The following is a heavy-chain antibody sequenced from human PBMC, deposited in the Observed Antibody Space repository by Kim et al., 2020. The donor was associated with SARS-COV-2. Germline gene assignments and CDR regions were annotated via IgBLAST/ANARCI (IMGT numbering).Heavy chain of an antibody. V-gene: IGHV3-23*01. CDR2: TSARGDVT. Sequence: GESLRLSCAGSGFTFSSYGMSWVRQAPGKGLEWVAVTSARGDVTYYADSVKGRFTMSRDNSKSTSYLQMNSLRVEDTAVYHCTKDRLGGSGSSDYWGQGTLVTISS. CDR3: TKDRLGGSGSSDY. CDR1: GFTFSSYG. D-gene: IGHD1-26*01. J-gene: IGHJ4*02.